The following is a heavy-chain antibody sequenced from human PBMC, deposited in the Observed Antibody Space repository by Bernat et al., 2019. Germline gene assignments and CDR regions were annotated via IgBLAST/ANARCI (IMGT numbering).Heavy chain of an antibody. V-gene: IGHV5-10-1*03. CDR3: AGMSGELMLD. Sequence: EVQLVQSGAEVKKPGESPRISCKGSGYSFTSYWTSWVRQMPGKGLEWMGRIDPSDSYTNYSPTFQDHVSISAEKSISTDYRQWSSLETSDTDVYYCAGMSGELMLDWGQGTLITVSS. CDR2: IDPSDSYT. D-gene: IGHD3-16*01. CDR1: GYSFTSYW. J-gene: IGHJ4*02.